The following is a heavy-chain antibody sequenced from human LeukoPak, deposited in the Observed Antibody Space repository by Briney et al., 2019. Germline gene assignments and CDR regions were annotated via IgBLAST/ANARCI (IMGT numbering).Heavy chain of an antibody. CDR3: AKDSFSSGWYDY. D-gene: IGHD6-19*01. Sequence: GGSLRLSCAASGFTFSSYAMSWVRQAPGKGLEWVSAISGSGGSTYYADSVKGRFTISRDNSKNTLYLKMNSLRAEDTAVYYCAKDSFSSGWYDYWGQGTLVTVSS. V-gene: IGHV3-23*01. CDR1: GFTFSSYA. J-gene: IGHJ4*02. CDR2: ISGSGGST.